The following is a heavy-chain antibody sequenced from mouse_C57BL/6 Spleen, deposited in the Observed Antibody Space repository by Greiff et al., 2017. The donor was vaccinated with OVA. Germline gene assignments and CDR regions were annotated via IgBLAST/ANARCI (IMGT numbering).Heavy chain of an antibody. CDR1: GFTFTDYY. CDR3: ATSPSMDY. J-gene: IGHJ4*01. CDR2: IRNKANGYTT. Sequence: EVKVVESGGGLVQPGGSLSLSCAASGFTFTDYYMSWVRQPPGKALEWLGFIRNKANGYTTEYSASVKCRFTISRDNSQSILYLQMNALRAEDSATYYCATSPSMDYWGQGTSVTVSS. V-gene: IGHV7-3*01.